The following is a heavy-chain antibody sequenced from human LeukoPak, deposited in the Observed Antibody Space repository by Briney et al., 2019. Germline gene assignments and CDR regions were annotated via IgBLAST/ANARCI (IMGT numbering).Heavy chain of an antibody. V-gene: IGHV3-30*18. CDR1: GFLFSTYG. Sequence: QSGGSLRLSCAAPGFLFSTYGMNWVRQAPGKGLEWVAVISYDGNNKYYADSVKGRFTISRDNSKNTLYLQMDSLRAEDTAMFYCAKGGVWDIVVVPGARGPAVFDSWGPGTLVTVSS. D-gene: IGHD2-2*01. J-gene: IGHJ4*02. CDR2: ISYDGNNK. CDR3: AKGGVWDIVVVPGARGPAVFDS.